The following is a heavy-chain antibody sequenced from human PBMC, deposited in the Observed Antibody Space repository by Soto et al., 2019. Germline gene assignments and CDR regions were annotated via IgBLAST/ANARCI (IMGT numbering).Heavy chain of an antibody. V-gene: IGHV2-5*02. J-gene: IGHJ4*02. CDR2: IYWDDDK. CDR3: AHRVLRSVFGLVTTTAIYFDF. D-gene: IGHD3-3*01. CDR1: GFSLTTSGVG. Sequence: QITLNESGPTQVKPRQTLTLTCTFSGFSLTTSGVGVGWIRQSPGKAPEWLALIYWDDDKRSSPSLKSRLTITKDTSKIQVVLTMADLDPADTATYYCAHRVLRSVFGLVTTTAIYFDFWGQGTPFAVSS.